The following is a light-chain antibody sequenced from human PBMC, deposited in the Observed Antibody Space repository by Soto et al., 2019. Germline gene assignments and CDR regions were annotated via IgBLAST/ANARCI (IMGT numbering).Light chain of an antibody. Sequence: EIVLTQSPATLSLSPGERATLSCRASQSVSSYLAWYQQKPGQAPRLLIYDASNRATGIPARFSGSGSGTDYTLTISSLEPEDFATYYCLQHSSYPFTFGPGTEVHVK. J-gene: IGKJ3*01. CDR3: LQHSSYPFT. CDR2: DAS. CDR1: QSVSSY. V-gene: IGKV3-11*01.